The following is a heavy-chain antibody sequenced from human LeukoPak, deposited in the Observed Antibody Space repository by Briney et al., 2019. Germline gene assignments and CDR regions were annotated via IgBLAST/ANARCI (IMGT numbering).Heavy chain of an antibody. J-gene: IGHJ5*02. CDR2: ISGSGGST. Sequence: GGSLRLSCAASGFSFSSYSMNWVRQAPGKGLEWVSAISGSGGSTYYADSVKGRFTISRDNSKNTLYLQMNSLRAEDTAVYYCAKVGTIAVAGWFDPWGQGTLVTVSS. V-gene: IGHV3-23*01. D-gene: IGHD6-19*01. CDR3: AKVGTIAVAGWFDP. CDR1: GFSFSSYS.